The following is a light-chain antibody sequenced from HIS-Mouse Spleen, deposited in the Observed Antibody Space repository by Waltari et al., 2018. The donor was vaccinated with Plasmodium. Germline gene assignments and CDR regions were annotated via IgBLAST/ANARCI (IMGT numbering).Light chain of an antibody. V-gene: IGLV3-10*01. CDR1: ALPKKS. J-gene: IGLJ3*02. Sequence: SYELTQPPSVSVSPGQPARITCSGDALPKKSGYWYQQKSGQAPVLVIYEDSKRPSGIPERFSGSSSGTMATLTISGAQVEDEADYYCYSTDSSGNHRVFGGGTKLTVL. CDR3: YSTDSSGNHRV. CDR2: EDS.